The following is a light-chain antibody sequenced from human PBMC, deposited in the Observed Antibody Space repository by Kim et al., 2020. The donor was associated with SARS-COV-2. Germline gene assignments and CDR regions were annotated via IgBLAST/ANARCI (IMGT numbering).Light chain of an antibody. CDR1: STDVGDYNY. CDR2: DVN. Sequence: LTQPASVSGSPGQSITISCTGTSTDVGDYNYVSWYQQHPGEAPKLMIFDVNKRPSGVSNRFSGSKSGNTASLTISGLQAEDEADYYCSSYTGSSTWVFGGGTQLTVL. CDR3: SSYTGSSTWV. J-gene: IGLJ3*02. V-gene: IGLV2-14*01.